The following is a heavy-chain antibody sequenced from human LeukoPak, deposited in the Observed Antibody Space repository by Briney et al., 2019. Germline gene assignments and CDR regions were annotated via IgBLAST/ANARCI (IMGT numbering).Heavy chain of an antibody. CDR1: GYSISSGYY. D-gene: IGHD3-22*01. CDR2: IYHSGSN. V-gene: IGHV4-38-2*01. CDR3: ARQLGEMTYYYDSSGHSGYYFDY. Sequence: PSETLSLTCAVSGYSISSGYYWGWIRQPPGKGLEWIGRIYHSGSNYYNPSLKSRVTLSVDTSKNQFSLKLSSVTAADTAVYYCARQLGEMTYYYDSSGHSGYYFDYWGQGTLVTVSS. J-gene: IGHJ4*02.